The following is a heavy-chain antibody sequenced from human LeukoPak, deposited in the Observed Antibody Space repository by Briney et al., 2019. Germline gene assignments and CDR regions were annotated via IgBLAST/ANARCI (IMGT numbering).Heavy chain of an antibody. CDR2: INHGGST. J-gene: IGHJ4*02. CDR1: GGSFSGYY. CDR3: ARGSRSTMVRGVINFGSAYFDY. Sequence: SETLSLTCAVYGGSFSGYYWSWIRQPPGKGLEWIGEINHGGSTNYNPSLRSRVTISVDTSKNQFSLKLSSVTAADTAVYYCARGSRSTMVRGVINFGSAYFDYWGQGTLVTVSS. V-gene: IGHV4-34*01. D-gene: IGHD3-10*01.